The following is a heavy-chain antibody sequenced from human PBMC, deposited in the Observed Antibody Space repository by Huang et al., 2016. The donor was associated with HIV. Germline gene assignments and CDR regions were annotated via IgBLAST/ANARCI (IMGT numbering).Heavy chain of an antibody. V-gene: IGHV4-39*01. CDR3: ARHREGPVAYYSGWGSHLNYMDV. CDR2: IYYKGST. Sequence: QLLLQESGPGLVKPSEALALTCAVSGGSIRSSDYHWGWIRQPPGKGLEWIGSIYYKGSTHYSPSLKSRVTIAVDTSKNLFFPNLPSMTAADTAVYYCARHREGPVAYYSGWGSHLNYMDVWGRGRTVVVSS. D-gene: IGHD3-10*01. CDR1: GGSIRSSDYH. J-gene: IGHJ6*03.